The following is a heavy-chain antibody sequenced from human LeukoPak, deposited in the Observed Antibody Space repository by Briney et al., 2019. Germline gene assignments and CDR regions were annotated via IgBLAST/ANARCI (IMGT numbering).Heavy chain of an antibody. V-gene: IGHV4-4*07. CDR3: ARESSGWPSDI. CDR1: GGSTSSYY. J-gene: IGHJ3*02. D-gene: IGHD6-19*01. Sequence: PSETLSLTCTVSGGSTSSYYWSWIRQPAGKGLEWIGRIYASGSTNYNPSLKSRVTMSVDRSKNQFSLKLTSVTAADTAVYYCARESSGWPSDIWGQGTMVTVSS. CDR2: IYASGST.